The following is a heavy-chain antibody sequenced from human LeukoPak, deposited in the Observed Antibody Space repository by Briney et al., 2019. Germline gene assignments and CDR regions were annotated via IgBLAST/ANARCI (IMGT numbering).Heavy chain of an antibody. J-gene: IGHJ4*02. V-gene: IGHV3-15*01. Sequence: GGSLRLSCADSGFTFRNAWMSWVRQAPGKGLEWVGRIKSKTDGGTTDYAAPVKGRFTISRDDSKNTLYLQMNSLKTEDTAAHYCTAGGYGVDYWGQGTLVTVSS. CDR3: TAGGYGVDY. D-gene: IGHD4-17*01. CDR2: IKSKTDGGTT. CDR1: GFTFRNAW.